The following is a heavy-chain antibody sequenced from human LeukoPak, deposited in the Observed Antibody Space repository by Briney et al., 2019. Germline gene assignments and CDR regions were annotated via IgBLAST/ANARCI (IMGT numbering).Heavy chain of an antibody. V-gene: IGHV4-39*01. D-gene: IGHD4-17*01. CDR2: IYYSGST. Sequence: PSETLSLTCTVSGGSISSSSYYWGWIRQPPGKGLEWIGSIYYSGSTYYNPSLKGRVTISVDTSKNQFSLKLSSVTAADTAVYYCARHEESSYYGDYGRVDYWGQGTLVTVSS. CDR3: ARHEESSYYGDYGRVDY. CDR1: GGSISSSSYY. J-gene: IGHJ4*02.